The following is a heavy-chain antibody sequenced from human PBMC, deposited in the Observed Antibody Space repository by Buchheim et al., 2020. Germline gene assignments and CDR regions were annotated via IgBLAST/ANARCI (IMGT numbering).Heavy chain of an antibody. CDR3: ASLGADIVVVPAARWYYYYMDV. CDR1: GGSISSSSYY. V-gene: IGHV4-39*01. Sequence: QVQLQQWGAGLLKPSETLSLTCTVSGGSISSSSYYWGWIRQPPGKGLEWIGSIYYSGSTYYNPSLKSRVTISVDTPKNQFSLKLSSVTAADTAVYYCASLGADIVVVPAARWYYYYMDVWGKGTT. CDR2: IYYSGST. D-gene: IGHD2-2*01. J-gene: IGHJ6*03.